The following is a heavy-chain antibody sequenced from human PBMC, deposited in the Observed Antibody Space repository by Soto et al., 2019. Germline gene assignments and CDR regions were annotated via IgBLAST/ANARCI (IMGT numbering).Heavy chain of an antibody. Sequence: QVQLVQSGAEVKKPGSSVKVSCKASGGTFSSYAISWVRQAPGQGLEWMGGIIPIFGTANYAQKFQGRVTITADESTSPAYMELSSLRSEDTAVYYCARVRDIVVVVAAPPHYYYYGMDVWGQGTTVTVSS. CDR3: ARVRDIVVVVAAPPHYYYYGMDV. J-gene: IGHJ6*02. D-gene: IGHD2-15*01. V-gene: IGHV1-69*12. CDR2: IIPIFGTA. CDR1: GGTFSSYA.